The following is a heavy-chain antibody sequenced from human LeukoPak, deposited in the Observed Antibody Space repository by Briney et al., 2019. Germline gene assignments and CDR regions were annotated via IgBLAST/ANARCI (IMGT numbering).Heavy chain of an antibody. V-gene: IGHV3-23*01. D-gene: IGHD3-10*01. J-gene: IGHJ5*02. CDR1: GFTFSSYA. Sequence: GGSLRLSCAASGFTFSSYAMSWVRQAPGKGLGWVSAISGSGGSTYYADSVKGRFTISRDNSKNTLYLQMNSLRAEDTAVYYCARGLPPRTPYYYGSGSYPLSGWFDPWGQGTLVTVSS. CDR2: ISGSGGST. CDR3: ARGLPPRTPYYYGSGSYPLSGWFDP.